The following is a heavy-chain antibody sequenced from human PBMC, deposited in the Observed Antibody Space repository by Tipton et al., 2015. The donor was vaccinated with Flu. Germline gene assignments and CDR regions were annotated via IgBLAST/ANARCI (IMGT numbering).Heavy chain of an antibody. V-gene: IGHV3-30-3*01. J-gene: IGHJ4*02. CDR1: GFTFGSYG. Sequence: SLRLSCVASGFTFGSYGFHWVRQAPGKGLEWVSFISFDGGDNSYAGSVRGRFTISRYDSKNTLYLQIDSLRPEDTAVYYCARTLKSYYVDYWGQGTLVTVSS. CDR2: ISFDGGDN. D-gene: IGHD3-16*01. CDR3: ARTLKSYYVDY.